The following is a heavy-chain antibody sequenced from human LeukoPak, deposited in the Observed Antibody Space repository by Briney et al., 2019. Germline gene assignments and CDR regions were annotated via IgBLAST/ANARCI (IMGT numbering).Heavy chain of an antibody. D-gene: IGHD3-9*01. Sequence: RSGGSLRLSCAASGFTFDDYGMSWVRQAPGKGLEWVSGINWNGGSTGYADSVKGRFTISRDNAKNSLYLQMNSLRDEDTAVYSCAKSRRYDILSGYSYWCQGTLVTVSS. CDR1: GFTFDDYG. CDR3: AKSRRYDILSGYSY. CDR2: INWNGGST. V-gene: IGHV3-20*04. J-gene: IGHJ4*02.